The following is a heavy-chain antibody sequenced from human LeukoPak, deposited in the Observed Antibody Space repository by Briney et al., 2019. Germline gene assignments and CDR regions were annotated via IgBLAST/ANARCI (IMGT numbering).Heavy chain of an antibody. CDR1: GFTFSSYG. J-gene: IGHJ3*02. CDR3: ARDRIDAFDI. CDR2: TSNDGSNT. D-gene: IGHD2/OR15-2a*01. Sequence: GGSVRLSCAASGFTFSSYGMLWVRQAPGKGLEWVGVTSNDGSNTYYADSVEGRFTISRDNSKNTVYLQMNSLRAEDTAVYYCARDRIDAFDIWGQGTMVTVTS. V-gene: IGHV3-30*03.